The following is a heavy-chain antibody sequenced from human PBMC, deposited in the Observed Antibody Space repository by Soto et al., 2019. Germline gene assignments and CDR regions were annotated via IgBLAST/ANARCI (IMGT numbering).Heavy chain of an antibody. CDR2: IYYSGST. CDR1: GGYISSGGYY. J-gene: IGHJ6*02. D-gene: IGHD3-10*01. Sequence: QVQLQESGPGLVKPSQTLSLTCTVSGGYISSGGYYWRWIRQHPGKGLEWIGYIYYSGSTYYNPSLKSRVTISVDTSKNKFSLKLSSVTAADTAVYYCARELRFGEDYYGMDVWGQGTTVTVSS. V-gene: IGHV4-31*03. CDR3: ARELRFGEDYYGMDV.